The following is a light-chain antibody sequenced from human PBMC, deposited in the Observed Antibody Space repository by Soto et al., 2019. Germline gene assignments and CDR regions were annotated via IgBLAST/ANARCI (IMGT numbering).Light chain of an antibody. CDR2: DAS. CDR3: QHYGYSLPDT. Sequence: EIVLTQSPGILSLSPGESATLSCRASQNINTHLAWYQQKPGQAPRLLIYDASNRATGIPDSFSGSGSGADFTLTISRLEPEDSAVYYCQHYGYSLPDTFGQRTKLEIK. V-gene: IGKV3-20*01. J-gene: IGKJ2*01. CDR1: QNINTH.